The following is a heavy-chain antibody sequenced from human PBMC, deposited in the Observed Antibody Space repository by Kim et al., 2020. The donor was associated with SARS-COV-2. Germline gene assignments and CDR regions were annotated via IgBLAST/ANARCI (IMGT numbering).Heavy chain of an antibody. CDR2: ISGSGGST. D-gene: IGHD3-3*01. V-gene: IGHV3-23*01. J-gene: IGHJ4*02. CDR3: AKGGGGYYTPYYFDY. Sequence: GGSLRLSCAASGFTFSSYAMSWVRQAPGKGLEWVSAISGSGGSTYYADSVKGRFTISRDNSKNTLYLQMNSLRAEDTAVYYCAKGGGGYYTPYYFDYWGQGTLVTVSS. CDR1: GFTFSSYA.